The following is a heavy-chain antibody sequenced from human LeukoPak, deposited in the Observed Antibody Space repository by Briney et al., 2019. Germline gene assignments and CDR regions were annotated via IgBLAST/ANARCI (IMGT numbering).Heavy chain of an antibody. V-gene: IGHV1-69*13. CDR3: ASSECGGDCYYYYYYGMDV. CDR1: GGTFSSYA. Sequence: SVKVSCKASGGTFSSYAISWVRQAPGQGLEWMGGIIPIFGTANYAQKFQGRVTITADESTSTAHMELSSLRSEDTAVYYCASSECGGDCYYYYYYGMDVWGQGTTVTVSS. D-gene: IGHD2-21*02. J-gene: IGHJ6*02. CDR2: IIPIFGTA.